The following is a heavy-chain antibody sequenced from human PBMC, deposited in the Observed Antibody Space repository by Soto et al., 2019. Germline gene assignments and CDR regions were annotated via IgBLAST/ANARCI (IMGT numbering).Heavy chain of an antibody. D-gene: IGHD5-12*01. V-gene: IGHV4-4*07. J-gene: IGHJ4*02. CDR3: AREYSGYDYGQEYLDW. CDR2: IYTSGST. CDR1: GGSISSYY. Sequence: SETLSLTCTVSGGSISSYYWSWIRQPAGKGLEWIGRIYTSGSTNYNPSLKSRVTMSVDTSKNQFSLKLSSVTAADTAVYYCAREYSGYDYGQEYLDWWGPGTLVNVSS.